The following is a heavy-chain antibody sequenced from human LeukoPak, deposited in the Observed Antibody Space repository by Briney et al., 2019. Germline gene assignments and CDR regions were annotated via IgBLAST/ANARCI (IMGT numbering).Heavy chain of an antibody. V-gene: IGHV3-74*01. CDR1: GFTISGYW. J-gene: IGHJ4*02. CDR3: ARDLNWGQVDY. Sequence: GGSLRLSCAASGFTISGYWMYWIRHSPAKGLEWVARVNADGSVTNYAGSVKGRFTISRDTATNIVYLQMNSLRDDDTAVYYCARDLNWGQVDYWGQGTLVTASS. D-gene: IGHD7-27*01. CDR2: VNADGSVT.